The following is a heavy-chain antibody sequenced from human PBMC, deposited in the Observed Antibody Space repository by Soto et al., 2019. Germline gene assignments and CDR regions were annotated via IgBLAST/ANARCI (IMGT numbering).Heavy chain of an antibody. V-gene: IGHV3-21*01. CDR3: ASMVEQLVPACFDL. Sequence: EVQLVESGGGLVKPGGSLRLSCAASGFTFSTYSMKCVRQAPGKGLEWVSCISSRSTYIYYADSVRGRFTISSDNAKNSLYLQTNRLRADDTAVYYCASMVEQLVPACFDLWGRGTLVTVSS. J-gene: IGHJ2*01. D-gene: IGHD6-13*01. CDR1: GFTFSTYS. CDR2: ISSRSTYI.